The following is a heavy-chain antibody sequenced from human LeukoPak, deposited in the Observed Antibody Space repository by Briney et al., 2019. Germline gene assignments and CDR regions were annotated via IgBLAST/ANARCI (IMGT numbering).Heavy chain of an antibody. CDR1: GGSISSYY. D-gene: IGHD6-13*01. CDR3: AREGVRSSSWYNWFDP. J-gene: IGHJ5*02. V-gene: IGHV4-59*08. CDR2: IYYSGST. Sequence: SETLSLTCTFSGGSISSYYWSWIRQPPGKGLEWIGYIYYSGSTNYNPSLKSRVTISVDTSKNQLSLKLSSVTAADTAVYYCAREGVRSSSWYNWFDPWGQGTLVTVSS.